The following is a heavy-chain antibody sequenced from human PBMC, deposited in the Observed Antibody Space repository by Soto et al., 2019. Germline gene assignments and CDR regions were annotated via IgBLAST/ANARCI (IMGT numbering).Heavy chain of an antibody. D-gene: IGHD2-8*01. CDR2: INTDGSST. J-gene: IGHJ4*02. CDR3: ARDLNGALDY. CDR1: GFTFSTDW. Sequence: GGSLRLSCAASGFTFSTDWMHWVRQAPGKGLLWVSHINTDGSSTNYADSVKGRLTISRDNAKNTLYLQMNGLRAEDTAVYYCARDLNGALDYWGLGTLVTVSS. V-gene: IGHV3-74*01.